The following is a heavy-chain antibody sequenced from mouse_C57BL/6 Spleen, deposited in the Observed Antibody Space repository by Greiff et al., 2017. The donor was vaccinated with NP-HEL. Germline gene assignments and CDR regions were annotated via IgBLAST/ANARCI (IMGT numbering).Heavy chain of an antibody. CDR3: VLSTVDYFDY. J-gene: IGHJ2*01. Sequence: QVHVKQPGAELVRPGSSVKLSCKASGYTFTSYWMHWVKQRPIQGLEWIGNIDPSDSETHYNQKFKDTATLTVDKSSSTAYMQLSSLTSEDSAVYYCVLSTVDYFDYWGQGTTLTVSS. V-gene: IGHV1-52*01. CDR1: GYTFTSYW. D-gene: IGHD1-1*01. CDR2: IDPSDSET.